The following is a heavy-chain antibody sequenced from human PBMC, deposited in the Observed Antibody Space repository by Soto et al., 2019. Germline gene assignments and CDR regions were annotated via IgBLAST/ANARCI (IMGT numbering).Heavy chain of an antibody. J-gene: IGHJ4*02. CDR2: IYYSGST. CDR3: ARIPVDTAMVSD. V-gene: IGHV4-39*01. Sequence: PSETLSLTCTVSGGSISSSSYYWGWIRQPPGKGLEWIGSIYYSGSTYYNPSLKSRVTISVDTSKNQFSLKLSSVTAADTAVYYCARIPVDTAMVSDWGQGSLVTVSS. D-gene: IGHD5-18*01. CDR1: GGSISSSSYY.